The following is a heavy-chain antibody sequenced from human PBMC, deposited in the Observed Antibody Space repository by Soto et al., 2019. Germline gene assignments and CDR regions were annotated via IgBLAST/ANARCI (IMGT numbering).Heavy chain of an antibody. J-gene: IGHJ4*02. V-gene: IGHV1-24*01. CDR2: FDPEDGET. D-gene: IGHD3-22*01. CDR1: GYTLTELS. CDR3: AIYYDSSGYWSFDY. Sequence: ASVKVSCKVSGYTLTELSMHWVRQAPGKGLEWMGGFDPEDGETIYAQKFQGRVTMTEDTSTDTAYMELSSLRSEDTAVYYCAIYYDSSGYWSFDYWGQGTLVTVSS.